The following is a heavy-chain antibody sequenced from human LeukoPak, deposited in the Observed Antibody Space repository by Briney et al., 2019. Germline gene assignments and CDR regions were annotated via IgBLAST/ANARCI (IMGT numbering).Heavy chain of an antibody. Sequence: ASVTVSCKASGYTLTGYYLHWVRQAPGQGLEWMGWINPNTGATHSAQKFQGRITMTRDTSISTAYMDLSRLRSDDTAVYYCARDRVGSGWPRPYYFEVWGQGTLVTVSS. CDR2: INPNTGAT. D-gene: IGHD6-19*01. CDR3: ARDRVGSGWPRPYYFEV. CDR1: GYTLTGYY. J-gene: IGHJ4*02. V-gene: IGHV1-2*02.